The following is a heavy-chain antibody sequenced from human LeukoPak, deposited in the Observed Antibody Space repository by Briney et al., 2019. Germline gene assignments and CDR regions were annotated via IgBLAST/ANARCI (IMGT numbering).Heavy chain of an antibody. D-gene: IGHD1-1*01. CDR3: ARSLTTLTYEGY. CDR2: IYSGGST. CDR1: GFTVSSSY. Sequence: GGSLRLSCAASGFTVSSSYMSWVRQAPGKGLEWVSVIYSGGSTYYADSVKGRFTVSRDNAKNSLFLQMNSLRAEDTAIYYCARSLTTLTYEGYWGQGTLVTVSS. J-gene: IGHJ4*02. V-gene: IGHV3-53*01.